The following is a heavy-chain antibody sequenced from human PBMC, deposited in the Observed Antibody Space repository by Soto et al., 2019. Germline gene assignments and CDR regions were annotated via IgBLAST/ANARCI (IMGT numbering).Heavy chain of an antibody. D-gene: IGHD6-19*01. CDR3: ARRIAVAGTGLEWFDP. CDR2: IYYSGST. Sequence: PSETLSLTCTVPGGSISSYYWSWIRQPPGKGLEWIGYIYYSGSTNYDPSLKSRVTISVDTSKNQFSLKLSSVTAADTAVYYCARRIAVAGTGLEWFDPWGQGTLVTVSS. CDR1: GGSISSYY. V-gene: IGHV4-59*08. J-gene: IGHJ5*02.